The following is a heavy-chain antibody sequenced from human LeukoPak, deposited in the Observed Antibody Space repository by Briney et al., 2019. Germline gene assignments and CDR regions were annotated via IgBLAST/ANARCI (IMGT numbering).Heavy chain of an antibody. Sequence: SETLSLTCAVYGGSFSGYYWSWIRQPPGKGLEWIGEINHSGSTNYNPSLKSRVTISVDTSKNQFSLKLSSVTAADTAVYYRARADTAMVSRYFDYWGQGTLVTVSS. J-gene: IGHJ4*02. V-gene: IGHV4-34*01. CDR3: ARADTAMVSRYFDY. D-gene: IGHD5-18*01. CDR1: GGSFSGYY. CDR2: INHSGST.